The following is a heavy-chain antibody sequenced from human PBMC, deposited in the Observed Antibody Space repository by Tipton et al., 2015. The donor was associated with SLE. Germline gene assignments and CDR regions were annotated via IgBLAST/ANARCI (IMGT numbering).Heavy chain of an antibody. CDR3: AKDNPGIAAAGKGPIDY. Sequence: SLRPSCAASGFSFGHFGMHWVRQAPGKGLEWVAFIRYDGSNKYYADSVKGRFTISRDNSKNTLYLQMNSLRAEDTAVYYCAKDNPGIAAAGKGPIDYWGQGTLVTVSS. D-gene: IGHD6-13*01. CDR1: GFSFGHFG. V-gene: IGHV3-30*02. CDR2: IRYDGSNK. J-gene: IGHJ4*02.